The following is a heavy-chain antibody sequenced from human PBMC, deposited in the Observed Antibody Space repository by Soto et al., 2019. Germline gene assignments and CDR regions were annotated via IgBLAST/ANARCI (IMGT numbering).Heavy chain of an antibody. J-gene: IGHJ6*02. CDR1: GFTFSSYS. D-gene: IGHD3-10*01. CDR3: ARDLWGSGIGVYYYYYGMDV. CDR2: ISSSSSTI. V-gene: IGHV3-48*02. Sequence: PGGSLRLSCAASGFTFSSYSMNWVRQAPGKGLEWVSYISSSSSTIYYADSVKGRFTISRDNAKNSLYLQMNSLRDEDTAVYYCARDLWGSGIGVYYYYYGMDVWGQGTTVTVSS.